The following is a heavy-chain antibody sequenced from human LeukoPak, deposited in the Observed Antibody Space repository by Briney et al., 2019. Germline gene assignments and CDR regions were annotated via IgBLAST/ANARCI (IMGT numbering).Heavy chain of an antibody. CDR2: INPNSGGT. V-gene: IGHV1-2*02. CDR3: AITGYSSSWYYFDY. D-gene: IGHD6-13*01. Sequence: ASVKVSCKASGYTFTGYYMHWVRQATGQGLEWMGWINPNSGGTNYAQKFQGRVTMTRDTSISTAYMELSRLRSDDTAVYYCAITGYSSSWYYFDYWGQGTLVTVSS. CDR1: GYTFTGYY. J-gene: IGHJ4*02.